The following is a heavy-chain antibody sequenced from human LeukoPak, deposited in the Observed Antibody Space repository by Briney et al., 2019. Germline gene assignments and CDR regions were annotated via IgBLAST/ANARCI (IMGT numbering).Heavy chain of an antibody. CDR3: ARGVGYDI. CDR2: INHSGST. Sequence: SETLSLTCAVYGGSFRGYYWSWIRQPPGKGLEWIGEINHSGSTNYNPSLKSRVTISVDTSKNQFSLKLSSVTAADTAVYYCARGVGYDIWGQGTMVPVSS. J-gene: IGHJ3*02. D-gene: IGHD3-22*01. V-gene: IGHV4-34*01. CDR1: GGSFRGYY.